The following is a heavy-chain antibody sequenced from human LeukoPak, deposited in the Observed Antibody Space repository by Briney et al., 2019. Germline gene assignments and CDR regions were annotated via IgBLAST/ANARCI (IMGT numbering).Heavy chain of an antibody. CDR3: ARDDYGGNSGAY. D-gene: IGHD4-23*01. J-gene: IGHJ4*02. CDR1: GFTFSSYA. Sequence: GGSLRLSCAASGFTFSSYAMHWVRQAPGKGLEWVAVISYDGSTKYYADSVKGRFTISRDNSENTLYLQMNGLRADDTAVYYCARDDYGGNSGAYWGQGTLVTVSS. CDR2: ISYDGSTK. V-gene: IGHV3-30-3*01.